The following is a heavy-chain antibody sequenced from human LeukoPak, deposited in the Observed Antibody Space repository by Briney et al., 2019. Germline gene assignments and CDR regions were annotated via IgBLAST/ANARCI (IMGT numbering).Heavy chain of an antibody. CDR2: INPNSGGT. CDR3: ARGRWVATNQAYYFDD. Sequence: ASVKVSCKASGYTFTGYYMHWVRQAPGQGLEWMGWINPNSGGTNYAQKFQGRVTMTRDTSISTAYMELSRLRSEDMAVYYCARGRWVATNQAYYFDDWGQGTLVTVSS. V-gene: IGHV1-2*02. CDR1: GYTFTGYY. D-gene: IGHD5-12*01. J-gene: IGHJ4*02.